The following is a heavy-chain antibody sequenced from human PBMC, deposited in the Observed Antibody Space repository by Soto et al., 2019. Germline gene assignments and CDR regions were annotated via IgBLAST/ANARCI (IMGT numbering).Heavy chain of an antibody. D-gene: IGHD3-10*01. CDR3: ARAYGSGSYGYYYYYGMDV. CDR1: GGSISSYY. J-gene: IGHJ6*02. Sequence: SETLSLTCTVSGGSISSYYWSWIRQPPGKGLEWIGYIYYSGSTNYNPSLKSRVTISVDTSKNQFSLKLSSVTAADTAVYHCARAYGSGSYGYYYYYGMDVWGQGTTVTVSS. CDR2: IYYSGST. V-gene: IGHV4-59*01.